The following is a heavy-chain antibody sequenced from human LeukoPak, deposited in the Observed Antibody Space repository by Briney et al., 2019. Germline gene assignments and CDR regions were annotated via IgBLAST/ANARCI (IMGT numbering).Heavy chain of an antibody. CDR2: VSYPGGT. J-gene: IGHJ3*01. D-gene: IGHD3-22*01. V-gene: IGHV4-59*01. CDR1: GGSLIGNY. Sequence: TPSHICTVAGGSLIGNYWSWFRHHPGGKLEWIGYVSYPGGTKFSPSLPCRVTISIDTSKSQFSLKMTSVTSADTDVYSCAILLDNDISGDPDTFDVWGQGTTVIVSS. CDR3: AILLDNDISGDPDTFDV.